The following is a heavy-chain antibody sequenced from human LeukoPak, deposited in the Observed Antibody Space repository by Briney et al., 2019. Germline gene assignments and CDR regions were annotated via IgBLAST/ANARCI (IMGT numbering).Heavy chain of an antibody. V-gene: IGHV4-39*01. J-gene: IGHJ4*02. D-gene: IGHD3-16*01. CDR3: ARHGSVWGSYDSFDY. CDR2: IYYSGST. CDR1: GVSISSSSYY. Sequence: PSETLSLTCTVSGVSISSSSYYWGWIRQPPGKGLEWIGSIYYSGSTYYNPSLKSRVTISVDTSKNQFSLKLSSVTAADTAVYYCARHGSVWGSYDSFDYWGQGTLVTVSS.